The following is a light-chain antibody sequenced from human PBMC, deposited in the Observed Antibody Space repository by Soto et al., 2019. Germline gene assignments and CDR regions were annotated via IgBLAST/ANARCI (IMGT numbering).Light chain of an antibody. J-gene: IGKJ1*01. CDR1: QSVSSSY. V-gene: IGKV3-20*01. Sequence: EIVLTQSPGTLSLSPGERATLSCRASQSVSSSYLAWYQQKPGQAPRLLIYGASSRATGIPDRFSGSGSGTDFTLTINRLEPEDFAVYYCQQYGSSPPNTFGQGTKVEIK. CDR3: QQYGSSPPNT. CDR2: GAS.